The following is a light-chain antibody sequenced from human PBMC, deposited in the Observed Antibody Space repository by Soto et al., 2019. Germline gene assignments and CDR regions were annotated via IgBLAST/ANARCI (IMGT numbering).Light chain of an antibody. Sequence: EIVMTQSPATLXVSPGERATXSXXASQSVSXKLAWYQQKPGQAPRLLIYGASTRATGIPARFSGSGSETEFTLTISRLQSEDFAVYYCQEYKYSKKFGQGTKVEIK. V-gene: IGKV3-15*01. J-gene: IGKJ1*01. CDR1: QSVSXK. CDR3: QEYKYSKK. CDR2: GAS.